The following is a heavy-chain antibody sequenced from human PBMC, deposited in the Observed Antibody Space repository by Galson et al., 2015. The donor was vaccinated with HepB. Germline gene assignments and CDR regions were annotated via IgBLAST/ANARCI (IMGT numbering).Heavy chain of an antibody. CDR1: GFTFSSYW. CDR2: IKQDGSEK. J-gene: IGHJ6*02. D-gene: IGHD3-10*01. Sequence: SLRLSCAASGFTFSSYWMSWVRQAPGKGLEWVANIKQDGSEKYYVDSVKGRFTISRDNAKNSLYLQMNSLRAEDTAVYYCARDQGGYYYGSGSFYYYYYGMDVWGQGTTVTVSS. CDR3: ARDQGGYYYGSGSFYYYYYGMDV. V-gene: IGHV3-7*03.